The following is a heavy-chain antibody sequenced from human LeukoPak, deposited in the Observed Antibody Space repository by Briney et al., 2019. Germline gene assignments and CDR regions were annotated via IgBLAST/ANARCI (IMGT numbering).Heavy chain of an antibody. Sequence: GGSLRLSCAASGFTFSSYAMSWVRQAPGKGLEWVSAIGGSGGSTYYADSVKGRFTISRDNSKNTLYLQMNSLRAEDTAVYYCAKYSYGLYYFDYWGQGTLVTVSS. D-gene: IGHD5-18*01. CDR3: AKYSYGLYYFDY. J-gene: IGHJ4*02. CDR2: IGGSGGST. CDR1: GFTFSSYA. V-gene: IGHV3-23*01.